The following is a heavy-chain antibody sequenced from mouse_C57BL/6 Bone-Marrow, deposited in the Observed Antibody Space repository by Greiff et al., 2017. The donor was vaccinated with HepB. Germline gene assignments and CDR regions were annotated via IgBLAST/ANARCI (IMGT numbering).Heavy chain of an antibody. V-gene: IGHV14-1*01. D-gene: IGHD2-4*01. CDR3: TTPPIYYDYPYAMDY. CDR2: IDPEDGDT. Sequence: VQLQQSGAELVRPGASVKLSCTASGFNIKDYYMHWVKQRPEQGLEWIGRIDPEDGDTEYAPKFQGKATMTADTSSNTSYLQLSSLTSEDTAVDYCTTPPIYYDYPYAMDYWGQGTSVTVSS. J-gene: IGHJ4*01. CDR1: GFNIKDYY.